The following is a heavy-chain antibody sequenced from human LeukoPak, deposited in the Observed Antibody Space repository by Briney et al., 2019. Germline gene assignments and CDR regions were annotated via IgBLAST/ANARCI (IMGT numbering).Heavy chain of an antibody. CDR1: GFTFSDYY. J-gene: IGHJ1*01. Sequence: KPGGSLRLSCAASGFTFSDYYMSWIRQAPGKGLEWVSYISGSSTYTNYADSVKGRFTISRDNAKNSLYLQMNSVRAEDTAVYYCARDFVYGDSLEYFQDWGRGTLVAVSS. D-gene: IGHD4-17*01. CDR2: ISGSSTYT. CDR3: ARDFVYGDSLEYFQD. V-gene: IGHV3-11*05.